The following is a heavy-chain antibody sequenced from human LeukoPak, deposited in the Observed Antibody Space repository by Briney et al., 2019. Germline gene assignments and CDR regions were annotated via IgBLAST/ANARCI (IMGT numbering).Heavy chain of an antibody. Sequence: SSETLSLTCTVSGGSISSGDYYWSWIRQPPGKGLEWIGYIYYSGSTYYNPSLNSRTTTSVDTSKNKFSLKLSSVTAADTAVYYCARENYRDGSGGYGWGDYWGQGTLVTVSS. CDR2: IYYSGST. CDR3: ARENYRDGSGGYGWGDY. CDR1: GGSISSGDYY. D-gene: IGHD3-10*01. J-gene: IGHJ4*02. V-gene: IGHV4-30-4*08.